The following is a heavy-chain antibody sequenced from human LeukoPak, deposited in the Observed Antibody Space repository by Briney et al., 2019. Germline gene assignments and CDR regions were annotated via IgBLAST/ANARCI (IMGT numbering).Heavy chain of an antibody. D-gene: IGHD2-21*01. V-gene: IGHV3-53*01. CDR3: VRKSGELGA. J-gene: IGHJ5*02. CDR2: IYSVGST. CDR1: GFTVRNNY. Sequence: GGSLRLSCAASGFTVRNNYMSRVRRAAGKGLEWVALIYSVGSTYYADSVKGRFTISRDNSKNTLHLQMNSLRAEDTAVYYCVRKSGELGAWGQGTLVTVSS.